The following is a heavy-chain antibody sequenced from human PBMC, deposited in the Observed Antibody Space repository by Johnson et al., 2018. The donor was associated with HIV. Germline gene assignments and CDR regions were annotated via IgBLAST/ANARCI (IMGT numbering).Heavy chain of an antibody. Sequence: VQLVESGGGVVQPGRSLRLSCAASGFTFSTYGMSWVRQAPGKGLEWVSGITWNGRSTRYVDSVKGRFTISRDNAKNSLYLQMYSLRDEDTALYYCAKDWLRYSSSPNKAFDFWGQGTMVTVSS. CDR1: GFTFSTYG. J-gene: IGHJ3*01. D-gene: IGHD6-6*01. CDR2: ITWNGRST. V-gene: IGHV3-20*04. CDR3: AKDWLRYSSSPNKAFDF.